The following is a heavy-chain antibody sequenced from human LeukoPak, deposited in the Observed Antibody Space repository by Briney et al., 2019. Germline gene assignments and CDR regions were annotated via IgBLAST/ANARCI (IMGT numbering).Heavy chain of an antibody. D-gene: IGHD6-13*01. V-gene: IGHV4-59*08. Sequence: SETLPLTCTVSGGSISSCYWSWIRQPPGKGLEWIGYIYHSGSTNYNPSLKSRVTISIDTSKNQFSLKLSSVTAADTAVYYCARHSAQYSSSWYDYWGQGTLVTVSS. CDR1: GGSISSCY. CDR3: ARHSAQYSSSWYDY. J-gene: IGHJ4*02. CDR2: IYHSGST.